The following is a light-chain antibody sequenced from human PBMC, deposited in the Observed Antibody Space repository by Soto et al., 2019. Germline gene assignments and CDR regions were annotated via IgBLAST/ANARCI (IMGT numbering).Light chain of an antibody. CDR1: SSDVGSYNL. V-gene: IGLV2-23*01. CDR2: EGS. CDR3: CSYAGSSTVV. Sequence: QSALTQPASVSGSPGQSITISCTGTSSDVGSYNLVSWYQQHPGKAPKLMIYEGSKRHSGVSNRFSGSKSGNTASLTISGLQAEYEAYYYCCSYAGSSTVVFGGGTKLTVL. J-gene: IGLJ2*01.